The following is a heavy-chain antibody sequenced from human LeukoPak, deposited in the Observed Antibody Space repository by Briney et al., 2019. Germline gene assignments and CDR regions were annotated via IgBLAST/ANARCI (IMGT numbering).Heavy chain of an antibody. J-gene: IGHJ5*02. Sequence: SETLSLTCTVSGGSISSYYWSWIRQPPGKGLEWIGYIYYSGSTNYNPSLKSRVTISVDTSKNQFSLKLSSVTAADTAVYYCARDLGIAARLVRFDPWGQGTLVTVSS. D-gene: IGHD6-6*01. CDR1: GGSISSYY. V-gene: IGHV4-59*01. CDR2: IYYSGST. CDR3: ARDLGIAARLVRFDP.